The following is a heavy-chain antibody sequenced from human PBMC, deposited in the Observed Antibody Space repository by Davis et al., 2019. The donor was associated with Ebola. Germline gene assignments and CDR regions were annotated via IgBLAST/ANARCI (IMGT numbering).Heavy chain of an antibody. J-gene: IGHJ4*02. D-gene: IGHD4-17*01. Sequence: MPSETLSLTCTVSGGSISSYYWSWIRQPPGKGLEWIGEINHSGSTNYNPSLKSRVTISVDTSKNQFSLKLSSVTAADTAVYYCARGPTVINFDYWGQGTLVTVSS. V-gene: IGHV4-34*01. CDR1: GGSISSYY. CDR3: ARGPTVINFDY. CDR2: INHSGST.